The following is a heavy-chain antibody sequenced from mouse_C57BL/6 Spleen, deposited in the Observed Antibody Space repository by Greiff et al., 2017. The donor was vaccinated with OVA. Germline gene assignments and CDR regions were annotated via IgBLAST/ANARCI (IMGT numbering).Heavy chain of an antibody. D-gene: IGHD1-1*01. V-gene: IGHV1-55*01. Sequence: QVQLQQPGAELVKPGASVKMSCKASGYTFTSYWITWVKQRPGQGLEWIGDIYPGSGSTNYNEKFKSKATLTVDTSSSTAYMQLSSLTSEDSAVYYCARSYYGSSVYAMDDWGKGTSVTVSA. J-gene: IGHJ4*01. CDR1: GYTFTSYW. CDR3: ARSYYGSSVYAMDD. CDR2: IYPGSGST.